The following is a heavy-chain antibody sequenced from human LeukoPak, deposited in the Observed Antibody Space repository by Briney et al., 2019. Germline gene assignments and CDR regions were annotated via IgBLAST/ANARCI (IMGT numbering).Heavy chain of an antibody. CDR2: ISSSSTPI. CDR3: ARGGTYCPDY. V-gene: IGHV3-48*02. D-gene: IGHD1-26*01. CDR1: GFTFSSYN. Sequence: GGSLRLSCAASGFTFSSYNMNWVRQAPGKGLEWVSYISSSSTPIFYADSVKGRFTISRDNAKNSLYLQMNSLRDEDTAVYYCARGGTYCPDYWGQGTLVTVSS. J-gene: IGHJ4*02.